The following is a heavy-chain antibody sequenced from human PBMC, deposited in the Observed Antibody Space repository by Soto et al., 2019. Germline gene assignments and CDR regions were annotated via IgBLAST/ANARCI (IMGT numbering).Heavy chain of an antibody. CDR2: IDHSGGT. D-gene: IGHD7-27*01. CDR1: GGSFRRYF. Sequence: QVLLQQWGAGLLKPSETLSLTCAVYGGSFRRYFWGWIRQSPGKGLERMGEIDHSGGTKYNPSLKSGVRISVEMSKNQFSLRLRSVTAADSAVYYSARRGPGVRFLARSRPGGMDVWGLGTTVTVSS. J-gene: IGHJ6*02. CDR3: ARRGPGVRFLARSRPGGMDV. V-gene: IGHV4-34*01.